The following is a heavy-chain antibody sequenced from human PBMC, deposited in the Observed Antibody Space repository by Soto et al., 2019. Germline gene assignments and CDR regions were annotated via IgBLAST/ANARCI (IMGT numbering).Heavy chain of an antibody. Sequence: GGAVKVSRKACGYTFTSYDINWVRQGPGQGAGWMGWMNPNSGNTGYAQKFQGRVTMTRNTSISTAYMELSSLRSEDTAVYYCARGRLIRYFDWLSANWFDPWGQGTLVTVSS. J-gene: IGHJ5*02. D-gene: IGHD3-9*01. CDR3: ARGRLIRYFDWLSANWFDP. CDR2: MNPNSGNT. V-gene: IGHV1-8*01. CDR1: GYTFTSYD.